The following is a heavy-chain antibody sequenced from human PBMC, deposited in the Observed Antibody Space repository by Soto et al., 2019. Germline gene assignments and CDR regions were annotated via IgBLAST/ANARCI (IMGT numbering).Heavy chain of an antibody. J-gene: IGHJ4*01. CDR1: GYNFTNFY. CDR2: MNPSSGET. D-gene: IGHD2-15*01. Sequence: ASVQVSYQTSGYNFTNFYINWVRQAPGRGLVGMGWMNPSSGETGSAQNFQGRVTMTRDISTRTFFMQLTSLRSEDTAIYYCARLAEYCNGIKCYSNFDYWGRGTQVTVSS. CDR3: ARLAEYCNGIKCYSNFDY. V-gene: IGHV1-8*01.